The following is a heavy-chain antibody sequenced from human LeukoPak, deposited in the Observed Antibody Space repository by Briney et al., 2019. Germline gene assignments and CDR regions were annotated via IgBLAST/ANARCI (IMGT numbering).Heavy chain of an antibody. V-gene: IGHV4-61*02. CDR3: ARMDYYDSSGVFGY. Sequence: SQTLSLTCTVSGGSISSGSYYWSWIRQLAGKGLEWIGRIYTSGSTNYNPSLKSRVTISVDTSKNQFSLKLSSVTAADTAVYYCARMDYYDSSGVFGYWGQGTLVTVSS. J-gene: IGHJ4*02. CDR1: GGSISSGSYY. D-gene: IGHD3-22*01. CDR2: IYTSGST.